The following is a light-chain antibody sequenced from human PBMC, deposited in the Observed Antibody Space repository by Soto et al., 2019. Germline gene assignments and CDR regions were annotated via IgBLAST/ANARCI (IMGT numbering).Light chain of an antibody. J-gene: IGKJ1*01. CDR1: QSVSSSY. V-gene: IGKV3D-15*01. CDR3: QQYNDWPWT. CDR2: GAS. Sequence: EIVLTQSPGTLSLSPGERATLSCRASQSVSSSYLAWYQQKPGQAPRLLIYGASSRATGIPARFSGSGSETEFTLTISSLQSEDFAVYYCQQYNDWPWTFGQGTKVDIK.